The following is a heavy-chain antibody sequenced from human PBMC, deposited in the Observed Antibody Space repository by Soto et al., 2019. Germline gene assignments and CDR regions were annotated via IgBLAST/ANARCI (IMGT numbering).Heavy chain of an antibody. Sequence: GESLKIYCKGSGYSFTTYWNDWVRQMPGKGLEWMGIIYPGDSDTRYSPSFQGQVTISADKSISTAYLQWSSLKASDTAMYYCARQNAYGYYYYGMDVWGQGTTVTVSS. J-gene: IGHJ6*02. D-gene: IGHD4-17*01. CDR3: ARQNAYGYYYYGMDV. CDR2: IYPGDSDT. CDR1: GYSFTTYW. V-gene: IGHV5-51*01.